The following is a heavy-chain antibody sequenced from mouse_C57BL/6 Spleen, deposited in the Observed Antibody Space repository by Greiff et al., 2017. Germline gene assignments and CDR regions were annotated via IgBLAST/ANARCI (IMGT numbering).Heavy chain of an antibody. Sequence: EVQGVESGGGLVKPGGSLKLSCAASGFTFSSYAMSWVRQTPEKRLEWVATISDGGSYTYYPDNVKGRFTIARDNAKNNLYLQMSHLKSEDTAMYYCARDDTTVVAPYWYFDVWGTGTTVTVSS. CDR3: ARDDTTVVAPYWYFDV. J-gene: IGHJ1*03. CDR2: ISDGGSYT. CDR1: GFTFSSYA. D-gene: IGHD1-1*01. V-gene: IGHV5-4*01.